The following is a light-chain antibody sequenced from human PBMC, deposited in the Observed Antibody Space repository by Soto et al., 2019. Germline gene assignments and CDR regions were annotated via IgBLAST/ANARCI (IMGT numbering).Light chain of an antibody. Sequence: QSALTQPRSVSGSPGQSVTISCTGTSSDVGGYNYVSWYQQHPGKAPKLMIYDVSKRPSGVPDRFSGSKSGNTASLTISGLRAEDEADYYCCSYAGTRYVFGTGTQLTVL. V-gene: IGLV2-11*01. CDR3: CSYAGTRYV. J-gene: IGLJ1*01. CDR1: SSDVGGYNY. CDR2: DVS.